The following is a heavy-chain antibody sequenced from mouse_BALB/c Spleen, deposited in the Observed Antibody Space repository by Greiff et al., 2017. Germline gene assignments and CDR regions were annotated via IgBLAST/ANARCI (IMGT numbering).Heavy chain of an antibody. CDR3: ARSSYDYDVPEY. CDR1: GYSFTDYI. J-gene: IGHJ2*01. CDR2: INPYYGST. D-gene: IGHD2-4*01. V-gene: IGHV1-39*01. Sequence: VQLQQTGPELVKPGASVKISCKASGYSFTDYIMLWVKQSHGKSLEWIGNINPYYGSTSYNLKFKGKATLTVDKSSSTAYMQLNSLTSEDSAVYYCARSSYDYDVPEYWGQGTTLTVSS.